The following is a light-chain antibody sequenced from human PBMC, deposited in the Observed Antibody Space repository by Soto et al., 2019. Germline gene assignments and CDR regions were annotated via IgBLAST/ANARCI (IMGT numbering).Light chain of an antibody. CDR2: GAS. V-gene: IGKV3-20*01. Sequence: EIVLTQSRGTLSLSPGERATLSCRASQSFSSSYLAWYQQKPGQAPRPLIYGASSRATGIPDRFSGSGSGTDFTLPISRLEPEDFAVYYCQQYGTSITFGQGTRLEI. J-gene: IGKJ5*01. CDR3: QQYGTSIT. CDR1: QSFSSSY.